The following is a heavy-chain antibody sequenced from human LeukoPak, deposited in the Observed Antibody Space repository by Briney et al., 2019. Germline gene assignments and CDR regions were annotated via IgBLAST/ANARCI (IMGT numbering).Heavy chain of an antibody. J-gene: IGHJ4*02. D-gene: IGHD4-17*01. Sequence: GGSLRLSCAVSGFTFSNNGMNWVRQVPGKGLEWVSAISGSGGSTNYADSVKGRFTISRDNSKNTLYLQMNSLRADDTAIYYCAKDRYGDYAFDYWGQGTLVTVSS. CDR1: GFTFSNNG. CDR2: ISGSGGST. CDR3: AKDRYGDYAFDY. V-gene: IGHV3-23*01.